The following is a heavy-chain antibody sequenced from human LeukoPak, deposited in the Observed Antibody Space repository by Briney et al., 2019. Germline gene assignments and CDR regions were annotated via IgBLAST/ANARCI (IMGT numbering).Heavy chain of an antibody. CDR3: ARAPEEQQPGFQH. D-gene: IGHD6-13*01. V-gene: IGHV4-30-2*01. J-gene: IGHJ1*01. CDR2: IYHSGST. CDR1: GGSTSSGGYY. Sequence: SETLSLTCTVSGGSTSSGGYYWSWIRQPPGKGLEWIGYIYHSGSTYYNPSLKSRVTISVDRSKNQFSLKLSSVTAADTAVYYCARAPEEQQPGFQHWGQGTLVTVSS.